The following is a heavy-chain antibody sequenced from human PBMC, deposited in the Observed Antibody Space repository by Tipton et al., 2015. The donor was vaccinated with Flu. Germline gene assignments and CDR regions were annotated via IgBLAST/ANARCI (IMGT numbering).Heavy chain of an antibody. D-gene: IGHD6-19*01. V-gene: IGHV4-38-2*02. Sequence: TLSLTCTVSGHSISNGYYWGWIRQSPGKGLEWIASFYHSGSTSLNPSLRSRVTVSVDTSKNQFSLKLNSVTAADTAVYYCARGPEQWLVNPHYFDYWGQGTLVTVSS. CDR1: GHSISNGYY. CDR2: FYHSGST. J-gene: IGHJ4*02. CDR3: ARGPEQWLVNPHYFDY.